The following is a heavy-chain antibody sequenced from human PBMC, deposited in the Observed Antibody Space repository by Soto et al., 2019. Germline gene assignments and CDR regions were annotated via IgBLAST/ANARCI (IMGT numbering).Heavy chain of an antibody. D-gene: IGHD2-2*01. CDR1: GGSISRYY. J-gene: IGHJ5*02. V-gene: IGHV4-59*01. CDR2: IYYSGST. Sequence: PSETLSLTCTVSGGSISRYYWSWIRQPPGKGLEWIGYIYYSGSTNYNPSLKSRVTISVDTSKNQFSLKLSSVTAADTAVYYCARASAAKLNWFDPWGQGTLVTVSS. CDR3: ARASAAKLNWFDP.